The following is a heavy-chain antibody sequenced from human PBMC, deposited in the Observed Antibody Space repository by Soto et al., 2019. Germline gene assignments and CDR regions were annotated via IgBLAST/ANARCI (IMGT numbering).Heavy chain of an antibody. CDR1: GFTFSNCA. Sequence: GGSLRLSCAASGFTFSNCAMAWVRQAPGKGLEWFSAITGSGDDTYYADSVKGRLFLSRDNSKDMLYLQMNSLRVEDTAVYYCAKGSSDSRPYYFENWGQGTLVTVS. D-gene: IGHD3-10*01. CDR3: AKGSSDSRPYYFEN. J-gene: IGHJ4*02. CDR2: ITGSGDDT. V-gene: IGHV3-23*01.